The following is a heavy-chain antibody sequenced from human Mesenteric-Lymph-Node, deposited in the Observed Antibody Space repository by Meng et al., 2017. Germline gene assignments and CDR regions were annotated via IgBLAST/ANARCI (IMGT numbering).Heavy chain of an antibody. CDR2: IRYDATNQ. CDR3: ARDVLAAAGKYFDY. J-gene: IGHJ4*02. CDR1: GFTFSNAW. Sequence: GESLKISCAASGFTFSNAWMSWVRQAPGKGLEWVAHIRYDATNQYYVDSVKGRFTISRDNSKNTLYLQVDSLRVEDTAVYFCARDVLAAAGKYFDYWGQGALVTVSS. D-gene: IGHD6-13*01. V-gene: IGHV3-33*08.